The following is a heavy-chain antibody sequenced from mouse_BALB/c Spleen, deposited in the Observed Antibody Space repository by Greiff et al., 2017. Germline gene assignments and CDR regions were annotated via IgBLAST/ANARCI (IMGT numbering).Heavy chain of an antibody. CDR3: TREAWKLRGAMDY. CDR1: GYTFTSYY. CDR2: INPSNGGT. Sequence: QVQLQQPGAELVKPGASVKLSCKASGYTFTSYYMYWVKQRPGQGLEWIGGINPSNGGTNFNEKFKSKATLTVDKSSSTAYMQLSSLTSEDSAVYYCTREAWKLRGAMDYWGQGTSVTVSS. D-gene: IGHD2-1*01. J-gene: IGHJ4*01. V-gene: IGHV1S81*02.